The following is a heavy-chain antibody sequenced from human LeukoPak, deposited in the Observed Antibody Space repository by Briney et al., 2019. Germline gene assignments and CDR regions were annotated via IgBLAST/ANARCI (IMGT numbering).Heavy chain of an antibody. CDR1: GYTLTELS. V-gene: IGHV1-24*01. CDR2: FDPEEGEA. D-gene: IGHD5-24*01. J-gene: IGHJ4*02. Sequence: ASVKVSCKVSGYTLTELSMHWVRQAPGKGLEWMGGFDPEEGEAIYAQTFQGRVTMTEDTSTDTAYMELRSLRSDDTAMYYCARMEMATAIFDYWGQGTLVTVSS. CDR3: ARMEMATAIFDY.